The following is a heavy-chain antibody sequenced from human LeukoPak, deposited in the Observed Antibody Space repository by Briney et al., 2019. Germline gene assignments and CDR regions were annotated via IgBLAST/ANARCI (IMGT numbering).Heavy chain of an antibody. CDR1: GFSFSTNA. J-gene: IGHJ3*02. CDR2: IISNGGST. D-gene: IGHD3-10*01. V-gene: IGHV3-64D*06. Sequence: GGSLRLSCSASGFSFSTNAMHWVRQAPGKGLEYVSAIISNGGSTYYAESVKGRFTISRDNSKNMVFLQMSSLRAEDTAVYYCVKGRMEGVINDAFDIWGQGTVVTVSS. CDR3: VKGRMEGVINDAFDI.